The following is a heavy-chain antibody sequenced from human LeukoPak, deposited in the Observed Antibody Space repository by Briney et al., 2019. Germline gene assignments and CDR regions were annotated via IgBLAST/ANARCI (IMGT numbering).Heavy chain of an antibody. J-gene: IGHJ6*03. CDR2: IHYTGST. V-gene: IGHV4-59*02. CDR1: GCSVSSYY. D-gene: IGHD6-19*01. CDR3: ARTQEAGYSSGWYDSYYYYYMDV. Sequence: SETLSLTCTVSGCSVSSYYWSWIRQPPGKGLEWIGYIHYTGSTYYNPPLKSRVTISVDTSKNQFSLKLSSVTAADTAVYYCARTQEAGYSSGWYDSYYYYYMDVWGKGNTVTISS.